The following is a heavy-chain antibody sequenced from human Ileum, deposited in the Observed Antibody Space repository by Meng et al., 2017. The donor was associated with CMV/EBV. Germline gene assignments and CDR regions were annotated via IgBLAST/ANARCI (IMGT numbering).Heavy chain of an antibody. J-gene: IGHJ4*02. D-gene: IGHD6-13*01. CDR1: GFSFDSYW. V-gene: IGHV3-7*03. CDR2: INQDGSIK. Sequence: GESLKISCAASGFSFDSYWMSWVRQVPGQVPEFVANINQDGSIKSYLESVKGRFTISRDNPKSSFYLQMNNLRPEDTAVYYCARDPGYSSFDYWGQGKVVTVSS. CDR3: ARDPGYSSFDY.